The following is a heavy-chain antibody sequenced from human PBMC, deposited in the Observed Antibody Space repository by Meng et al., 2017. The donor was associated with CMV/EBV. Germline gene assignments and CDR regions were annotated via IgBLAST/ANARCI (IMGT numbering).Heavy chain of an antibody. CDR3: TTGHY. J-gene: IGHJ4*02. V-gene: IGHV3-15*01. CDR2: IKTKTDGGTT. CDR1: GFIFSKAW. Sequence: SLSLSCAASGFIFSKAWMIWVRQAPGKGLEWVGRIKTKTDGGTTEYAAPVKGRFTISRDDSKTTLFLQMNSLKIEDTAVYYCTTGHYWGQGTLVTVSS.